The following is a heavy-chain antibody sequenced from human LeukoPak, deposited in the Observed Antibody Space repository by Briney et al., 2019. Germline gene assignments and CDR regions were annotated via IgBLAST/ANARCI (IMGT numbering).Heavy chain of an antibody. CDR3: ARANARVAVAGNYYYYYMDV. J-gene: IGHJ6*03. V-gene: IGHV4-4*07. Sequence: SETLSLTCTVSGGSISSHYWSWIRQPAGKGLEWIGRVYTSGITNYNPSLKNRVTMSVDTSKNQFSLKLSSVTAADTAVYYCARANARVAVAGNYYYYYMDVWGKGTTVTVSS. CDR1: GGSISSHY. D-gene: IGHD6-19*01. CDR2: VYTSGIT.